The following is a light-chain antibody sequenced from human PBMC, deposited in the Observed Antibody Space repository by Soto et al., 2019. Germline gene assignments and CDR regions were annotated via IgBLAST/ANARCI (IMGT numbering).Light chain of an antibody. CDR1: QSVSSY. Sequence: EIVLTQSPGTLSLSPGERATLSCRASQSVSSYLAWYQQKPGQAPRLLIYDASNRATGIPARFSGSGSGTDFTLTISSLEPEDFAVYYCQQRSNWPTTFGQGTLLEIK. V-gene: IGKV3-11*01. CDR2: DAS. CDR3: QQRSNWPTT. J-gene: IGKJ5*01.